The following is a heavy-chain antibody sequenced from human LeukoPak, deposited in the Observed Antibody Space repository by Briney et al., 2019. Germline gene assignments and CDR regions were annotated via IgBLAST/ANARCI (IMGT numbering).Heavy chain of an antibody. V-gene: IGHV4-34*01. CDR2: INHSGST. CDR1: VGSFSGYY. Sequence: SETLSLTCAVYVGSFSGYYWRWIRQPPGKGLEWIGEINHSGSTNYNPSLKSRVTISVDTSKNQFSLKLSSVTAADTAVYYCARGRGFSGYYYYWGQGTLVTVSS. J-gene: IGHJ4*02. CDR3: ARGRGFSGYYYY. D-gene: IGHD3-22*01.